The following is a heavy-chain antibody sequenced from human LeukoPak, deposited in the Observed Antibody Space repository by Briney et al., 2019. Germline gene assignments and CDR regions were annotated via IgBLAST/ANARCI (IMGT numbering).Heavy chain of an antibody. J-gene: IGHJ4*02. V-gene: IGHV4-4*07. CDR1: GGSINYFY. CDR3: ARVDTTMAYFDY. CDR2: IYTSGST. Sequence: PWQTVSLICTVSGGSINYFYGSWIRQPAGKGLEWIGRIYTSGSTNYNPSLKSRVTISVDTSKNQFSLKLSSVTAADTAVYYCARVDTTMAYFDYWGQGTLVTVTS. D-gene: IGHD5-18*01.